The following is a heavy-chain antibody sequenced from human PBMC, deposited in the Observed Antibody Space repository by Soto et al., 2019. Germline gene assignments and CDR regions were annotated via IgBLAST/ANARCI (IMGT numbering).Heavy chain of an antibody. CDR2: IYYSGST. J-gene: IGHJ3*02. CDR1: GGSISSSSYY. Sequence: QLQLQESGPGLVKPSETLSLTCTVSGGSISSSSYYWGWIRQPPGKGLEWIGSIYYSGSTYYNPSLKSRVTISVETSKNQFSLKLSSVTAADTAVYYCASATYYDFWSGPADAFDIWGQGTMVTVSS. V-gene: IGHV4-39*01. CDR3: ASATYYDFWSGPADAFDI. D-gene: IGHD3-3*01.